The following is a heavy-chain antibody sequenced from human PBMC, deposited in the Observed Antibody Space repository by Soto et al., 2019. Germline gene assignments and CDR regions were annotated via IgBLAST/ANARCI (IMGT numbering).Heavy chain of an antibody. CDR2: ISYDGSNK. CDR1: GFTFSSYA. CDR3: ARSWGRWLQNYYYYNGMDD. J-gene: IGHJ6*02. D-gene: IGHD3-16*01. V-gene: IGHV3-30-3*01. Sequence: QVQLVESGGGVVQPGRSLRLSCAASGFTFSSYAMHWVRQAPGKGLEWVAVISYDGSNKYYADSVKGRFTISRDNSKNTLYLQMNSLRAEDTAVYYCARSWGRWLQNYYYYNGMDDWGQGTTVTVSS.